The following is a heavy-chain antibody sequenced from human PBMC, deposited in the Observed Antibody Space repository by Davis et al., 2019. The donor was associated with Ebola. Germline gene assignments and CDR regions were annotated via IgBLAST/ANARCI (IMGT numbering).Heavy chain of an antibody. J-gene: IGHJ3*02. CDR3: ARSLGYRGAFDI. CDR2: IWYDGSNK. Sequence: GGSLRLSCAASGFTFSSYGMHWVRQAPGKGLEWVAVIWYDGSNKYYADSVKGRFTISRDNSKNTLYLQMNSLRAEDTAVYYCARSLGYRGAFDIWGQGTMVTVSS. V-gene: IGHV3-33*08. CDR1: GFTFSSYG. D-gene: IGHD3-10*01.